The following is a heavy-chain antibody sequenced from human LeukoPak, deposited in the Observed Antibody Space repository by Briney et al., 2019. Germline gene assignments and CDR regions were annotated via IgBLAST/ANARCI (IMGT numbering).Heavy chain of an antibody. CDR2: ISWNSGSI. Sequence: GGSLRLSCAASGFTFDDYAMHWVRQAPGKGLEWVSGISWNSGSIGYADSVKGRFTISRDNAKNSLYLQMNSLRAEDTALYYCARERGYGDYYYDYWGQGTLVTVSS. D-gene: IGHD4-17*01. CDR1: GFTFDDYA. CDR3: ARERGYGDYYYDY. J-gene: IGHJ4*02. V-gene: IGHV3-9*01.